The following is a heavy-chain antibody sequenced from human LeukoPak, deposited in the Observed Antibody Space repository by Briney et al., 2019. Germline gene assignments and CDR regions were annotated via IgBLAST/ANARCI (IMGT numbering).Heavy chain of an antibody. D-gene: IGHD2-21*01. CDR3: ARSTYSTDLFSY. Sequence: PSETLSLTCTVSGGSISSSSYYWGWIRQPPGKGLEWIGSIYYSGSTYYNPSLKSRVTISVDTSKNQFSLKLSSVTAADTAVYYCARSTYSTDLFSYWGQGALVTVSS. V-gene: IGHV4-39*01. CDR2: IYYSGST. CDR1: GGSISSSSYY. J-gene: IGHJ4*02.